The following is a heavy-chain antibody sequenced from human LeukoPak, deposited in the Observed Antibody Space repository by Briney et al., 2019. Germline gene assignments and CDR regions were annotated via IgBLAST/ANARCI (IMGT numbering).Heavy chain of an antibody. CDR1: GFTFSSYG. Sequence: GGSLRLSCAASGFTFSSYGMHWVRQAPGKGLEWVAFIRYDGSNKYYADPVKGRFTISRDNSKNTLYLQMNSLRAEDTAVYYCAKESGYRVLALDYWGQGTLVTVSS. CDR3: AKESGYRVLALDY. J-gene: IGHJ4*02. CDR2: IRYDGSNK. D-gene: IGHD2-2*02. V-gene: IGHV3-30*02.